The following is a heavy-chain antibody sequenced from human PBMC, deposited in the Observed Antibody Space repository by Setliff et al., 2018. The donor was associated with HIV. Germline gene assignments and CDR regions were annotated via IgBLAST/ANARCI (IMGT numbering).Heavy chain of an antibody. CDR3: ARSPYGDYGLDY. D-gene: IGHD4-17*01. CDR1: GFTFSDYY. CDR2: ISSRGSTI. Sequence: GGSLRLSRAASGFTFSDYYMSWIRQAPGKGLEWVSYISSRGSTIYYADSVKGRFTISRDNAKNSRYLQMNTLRAEDTAVYFCARSPYGDYGLDYWGQGTLVTVSS. V-gene: IGHV3-11*04. J-gene: IGHJ4*02.